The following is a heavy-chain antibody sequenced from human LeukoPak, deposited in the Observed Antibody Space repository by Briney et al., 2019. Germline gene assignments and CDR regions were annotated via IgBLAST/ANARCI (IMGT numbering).Heavy chain of an antibody. CDR2: IYHSGTT. CDR1: GGSLIPYY. Sequence: PSETLSLTCTVSGGSLIPYYWSWIRQPPGKGLEWTGYIYHSGTTNYSPPLKGRTTLSVDTSKNQISLRLSSVTAADTAVYFCARVDSGTYYMPFDYWGQGSLVTVSS. J-gene: IGHJ4*02. D-gene: IGHD1-26*01. CDR3: ARVDSGTYYMPFDY. V-gene: IGHV4-59*01.